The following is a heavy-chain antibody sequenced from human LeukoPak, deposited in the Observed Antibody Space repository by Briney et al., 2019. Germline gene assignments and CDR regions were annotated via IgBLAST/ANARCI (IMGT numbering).Heavy chain of an antibody. V-gene: IGHV3-23*01. J-gene: IGHJ4*02. CDR1: GFTFGIHA. CDR2: IFGSGCRP. Sequence: GGSLRLSCEASGFTFGIHAMYWVRQAPGKGLEWVAGIFGSGCRPHYADPVKRRFTIPRDNSRNTVYLQSNSLRAEDTAVYYCGKTTVGYSSGQKPAWPVDYWGQGTLVTVSS. D-gene: IGHD5-18*01. CDR3: GKTTVGYSSGQKPAWPVDY.